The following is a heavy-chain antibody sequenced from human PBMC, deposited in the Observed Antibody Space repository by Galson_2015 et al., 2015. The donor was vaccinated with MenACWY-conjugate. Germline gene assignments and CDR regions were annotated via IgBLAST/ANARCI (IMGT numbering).Heavy chain of an antibody. CDR2: MNPKSGNT. D-gene: IGHD7-27*01. V-gene: IGHV1-8*01. CDR3: ARLTGGRFDL. CDR1: GYTFTFHD. J-gene: IGHJ4*02. Sequence: SVKVSCKASGYTFTFHDMSWVRQVAGQGLECLGWMNPKSGNTGYTQKFQGRVTMTRNNSITTTYLELSSLKSEDTAVYFCARLTGGRFDLWGQGTLVTVSS.